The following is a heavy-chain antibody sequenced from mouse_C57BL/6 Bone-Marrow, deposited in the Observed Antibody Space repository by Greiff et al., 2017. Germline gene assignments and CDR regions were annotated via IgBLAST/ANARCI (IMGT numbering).Heavy chain of an antibody. Sequence: EVKLMESEGGLVQPGSSMKLSCTASGFTFSDYYMAWVRQVPEKGLEWVANINYDGSSTYYLDSLKSRFIISRDNAKNILYLQMSRLKSENTATYYGARYSNLPWYCDVWGTGTTVTVSS. CDR2: INYDGSST. J-gene: IGHJ1*03. V-gene: IGHV5-16*01. D-gene: IGHD2-5*01. CDR1: GFTFSDYY. CDR3: ARYSNLPWYCDV.